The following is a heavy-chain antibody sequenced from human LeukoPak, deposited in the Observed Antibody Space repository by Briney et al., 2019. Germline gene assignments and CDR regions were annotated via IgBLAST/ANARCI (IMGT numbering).Heavy chain of an antibody. CDR2: IYSGGST. CDR1: GFTVSSNY. J-gene: IGHJ4*02. Sequence: PGGSLRLSCAASGFTVSSNYMSWVRQAPGKGLEWVSVIYSGGSTYYADSVKGRFTTSRDNSKNTLYLQMNSLRAEDTAVYYCAKYLVVSTPFFDYWGQGTLVAVSS. CDR3: AKYLVVSTPFFDY. D-gene: IGHD5/OR15-5a*01. V-gene: IGHV3-66*01.